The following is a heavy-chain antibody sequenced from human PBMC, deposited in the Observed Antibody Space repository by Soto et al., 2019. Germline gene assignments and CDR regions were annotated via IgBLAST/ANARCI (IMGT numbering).Heavy chain of an antibody. CDR2: IYPGDSDT. Sequence: GESLKISCKGSGYSFTSYWIGWVRQMPGKGLEWMGIIYPGDSDTRYSPSFQGQVTISADKSISTAYLQWSSLKASDTAMYYCARGAGYGDLFEAFDIWGQGTMVTVSS. CDR1: GYSFTSYW. D-gene: IGHD4-17*01. V-gene: IGHV5-51*01. J-gene: IGHJ3*02. CDR3: ARGAGYGDLFEAFDI.